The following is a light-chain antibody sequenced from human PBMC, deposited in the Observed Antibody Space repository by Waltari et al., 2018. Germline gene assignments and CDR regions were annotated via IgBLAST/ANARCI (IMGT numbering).Light chain of an antibody. J-gene: IGLJ3*02. CDR3: LIWYSDSWI. CDR1: SGISIGPHK. Sequence: QPVLTQPTSLSASRGESARLTCTLRSGISIGPHKIFWFQPKPGSPPRYLLFYQSDSSKEKASGVPSRFSGSKDVSANAGILFISGIQSEDEADYHCLIWYSDSWIFGGGTRLTVL. CDR2: YQSDSSK. V-gene: IGLV5-45*01.